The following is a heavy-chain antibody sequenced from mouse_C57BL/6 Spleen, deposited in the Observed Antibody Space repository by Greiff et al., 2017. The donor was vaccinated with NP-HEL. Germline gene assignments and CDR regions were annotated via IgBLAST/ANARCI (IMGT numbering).Heavy chain of an antibody. CDR2: IYPGDGDT. Sequence: VQLQQSGPELVKPGASVKISCKASGYAFSSSWMNWVKQRPGKGLEWIGRIYPGDGDTNYNGKFKGKATLTADKSSSTAYMQLSSLTSEDSAVYVCAREKYYGSSYGAMDYWGQGTSVTVSA. J-gene: IGHJ4*01. CDR3: AREKYYGSSYGAMDY. D-gene: IGHD1-1*01. V-gene: IGHV1-82*01. CDR1: GYAFSSSW.